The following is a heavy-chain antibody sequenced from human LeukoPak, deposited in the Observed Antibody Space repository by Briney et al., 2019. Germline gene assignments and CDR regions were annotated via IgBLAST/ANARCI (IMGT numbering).Heavy chain of an antibody. CDR1: GFTFSTYS. V-gene: IGHV3-21*01. J-gene: IGHJ6*02. CDR2: ISTSSTYI. CDR3: ARHEPVITLSSYYYGMDV. D-gene: IGHD1-14*01. Sequence: GGSLRLSCAASGFTFSTYSMNWVRQAPGKGLAWVSSISTSSTYIYYADSVKGRFTISRDNAKNSLYLQMNSLRAEDTAVYYCARHEPVITLSSYYYGMDVWGPGTTVTVSS.